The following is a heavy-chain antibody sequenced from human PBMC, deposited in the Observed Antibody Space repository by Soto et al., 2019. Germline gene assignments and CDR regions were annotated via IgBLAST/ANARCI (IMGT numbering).Heavy chain of an antibody. D-gene: IGHD1-26*01. V-gene: IGHV1-2*02. CDR2: INPNSGDT. CDR1: GYTFTGYY. J-gene: IGHJ6*02. Sequence: GASVKVSCKASGYTFTGYYVHWVRQAPGQGLEWMGWINPNSGDTYLAQRFQGRVTMNRDTSIGTAYMELRGLTSDDTAEYYCAKGGAIVAAGTRVYLYNARYVWGQGTTFTVSS. CDR3: AKGGAIVAAGTRVYLYNARYV.